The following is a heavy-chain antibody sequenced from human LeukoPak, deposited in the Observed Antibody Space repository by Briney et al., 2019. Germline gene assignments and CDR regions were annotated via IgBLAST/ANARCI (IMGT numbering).Heavy chain of an antibody. V-gene: IGHV1-46*01. CDR3: ARAPGVVTAPYYYYYYYMDV. CDR2: INPSGGST. D-gene: IGHD2-21*02. Sequence: VSVKVSCKASGYTFTSYYMHWVRQAPGQGLEWMGIINPSGGSTSYAQKFQGRVTMTRDTSTSTVYMELSSLRSEDTAVYYCARAPGVVTAPYYYYYYYMDVWGKGTTVTVSS. CDR1: GYTFTSYY. J-gene: IGHJ6*03.